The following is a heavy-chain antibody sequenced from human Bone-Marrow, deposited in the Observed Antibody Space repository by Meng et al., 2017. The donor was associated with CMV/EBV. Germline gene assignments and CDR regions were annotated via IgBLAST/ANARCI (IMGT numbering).Heavy chain of an antibody. CDR2: ISYDGSNK. CDR1: GFTVSSNY. Sequence: GGSLRLSCAASGFTVSSNYMSWVRQAPGKGLEWVAVISYDGSNKYYADSVKGRFTISRDNSKNTRYLQMNSLRAEDTAVYYCARESHLCSSTSCYYGMDVWGQGTTVTVSS. V-gene: IGHV3-30-3*01. J-gene: IGHJ6*02. D-gene: IGHD2-2*01. CDR3: ARESHLCSSTSCYYGMDV.